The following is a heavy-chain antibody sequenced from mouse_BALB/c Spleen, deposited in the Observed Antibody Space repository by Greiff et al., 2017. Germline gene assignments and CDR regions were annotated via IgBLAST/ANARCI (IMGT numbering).Heavy chain of an antibody. J-gene: IGHJ4*01. CDR1: GFSLTSYG. D-gene: IGHD2-10*01. CDR2: IWAGGST. Sequence: VKLMESGPGLVAPSQSLSITCTVSGFSLTSYGVHWVRQPPGKGLEWLGVIWAGGSTNYNSALMSRLSISKDNSKSQVFLKMNSLQTDDTAMYYCARGPSYYGNSYYYAMDYWGQGTSVTVSS. CDR3: ARGPSYYGNSYYYAMDY. V-gene: IGHV2-9*02.